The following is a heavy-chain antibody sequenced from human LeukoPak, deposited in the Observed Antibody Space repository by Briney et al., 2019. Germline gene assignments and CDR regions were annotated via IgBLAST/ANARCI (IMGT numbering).Heavy chain of an antibody. CDR1: GFTFSSYE. V-gene: IGHV3-48*03. J-gene: IGHJ4*02. CDR3: ARGLLAVGVDY. Sequence: GGSLRLSCAASGFTFSSYEMNWVRQAPGKGLEWVSYIGSSGTTIYYADSVKGRFTISRDNAKNSLYLQMNSRRAEDAVVYYCARGLLAVGVDYWGQGTLVSVSS. D-gene: IGHD3-10*01. CDR2: IGSSGTTI.